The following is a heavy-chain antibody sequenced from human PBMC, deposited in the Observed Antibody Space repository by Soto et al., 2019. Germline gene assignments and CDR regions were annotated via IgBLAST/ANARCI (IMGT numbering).Heavy chain of an antibody. V-gene: IGHV4-61*05. D-gene: IGHD2-2*01. J-gene: IGHJ5*02. Sequence: SETLSLTCTVSGGSISSSSYYWGWIRQPPGKGLEWIGYIYYSGSTNYNPSLKSRVTISVDTSKNQFSLKLSSVTAADTAVYYCARRMEYQLLFDWFDPWGQGTLVTVSS. CDR2: IYYSGST. CDR3: ARRMEYQLLFDWFDP. CDR1: GGSISSSSYY.